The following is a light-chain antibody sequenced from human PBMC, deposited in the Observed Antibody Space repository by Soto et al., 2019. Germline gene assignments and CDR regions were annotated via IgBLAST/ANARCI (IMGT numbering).Light chain of an antibody. CDR2: GAS. V-gene: IGKV3-20*01. J-gene: IGKJ3*01. CDR1: QSVSSN. CDR3: QQYGSSPRT. Sequence: EIVMTQSPVTLSVSPGERATLSCWAGQSVSSNLAWYQQKPGQAPRLLIYGASTRATGIPARFTGSGSGTDFTLTISRLEPEDFAVYYCQQYGSSPRTFGPGTKVDIK.